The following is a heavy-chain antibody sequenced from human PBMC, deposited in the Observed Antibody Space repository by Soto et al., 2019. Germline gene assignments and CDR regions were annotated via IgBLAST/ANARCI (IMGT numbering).Heavy chain of an antibody. Sequence: GGSLRLSCAASGFTVSSNYMSWVRQAPGKGLEWVSVIYSGGSTYYADSVKGRFTISRDNSKNTLYLQMNSLRAEDTAVYYCARDEDYYYYMDVWGKGTTVTVSS. J-gene: IGHJ6*03. CDR1: GFTVSSNY. V-gene: IGHV3-66*01. CDR3: ARDEDYYYYMDV. CDR2: IYSGGST.